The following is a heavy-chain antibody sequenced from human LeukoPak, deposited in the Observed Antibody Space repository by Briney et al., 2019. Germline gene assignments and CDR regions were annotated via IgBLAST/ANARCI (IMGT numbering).Heavy chain of an antibody. CDR2: MNPNSGNT. J-gene: IGHJ5*02. CDR3: ARGGERANFYGLGSSPNWFDP. V-gene: IGHV1-8*02. Sequence: ASVKVSCRASGYTFISYDINWVRQAAGQGLEWMGWMNPNSGNTGYAQKFQGRVTMTRNISISTAYMELSGLRSDDTAVYYCARGGERANFYGLGSSPNWFDPWGQGTLVTVSS. CDR1: GYTFISYD. D-gene: IGHD3-10*01.